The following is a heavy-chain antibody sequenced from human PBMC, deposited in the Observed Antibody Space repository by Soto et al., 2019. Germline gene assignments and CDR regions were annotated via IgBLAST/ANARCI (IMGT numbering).Heavy chain of an antibody. CDR3: ARPAGGDYFDY. CDR2: IFSDGRT. J-gene: IGHJ4*02. CDR1: GLTVSSDY. V-gene: IGHV3-66*04. D-gene: IGHD3-16*01. Sequence: EVHVVESGGGLVQPGGSLRLSCAASGLTVSSDYMSWVCQAPGKGLEWVSVIFSDGRTFYSDSVKGRFTISRDNSKNTVYLQMNSLRAEDTAVYYCARPAGGDYFDYWGQGSLVTVSS.